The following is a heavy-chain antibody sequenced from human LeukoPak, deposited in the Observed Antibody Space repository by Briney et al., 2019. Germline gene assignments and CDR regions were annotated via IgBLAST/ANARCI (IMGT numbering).Heavy chain of an antibody. CDR3: ARDSYYYDSSGYYSDAFDI. CDR2: INSDGSST. D-gene: IGHD3-22*01. J-gene: IGHJ3*02. CDR1: GFTFSSYG. Sequence: GGSLRLSCTGSGFTFSSYGMHWVRQAPGKGLVWVSRINSDGSSTSYADSVKGRFTISRDNAKNTLYLQMNSLRAEDTAVYYCARDSYYYDSSGYYSDAFDIWGQGTMVTVSS. V-gene: IGHV3-74*01.